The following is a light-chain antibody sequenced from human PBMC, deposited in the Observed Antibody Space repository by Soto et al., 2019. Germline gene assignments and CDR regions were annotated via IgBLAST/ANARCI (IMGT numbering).Light chain of an antibody. CDR2: DAS. J-gene: IGKJ3*01. CDR3: QQRSNFVT. CDR1: QSVSSY. Sequence: EIVLTQSPAILSLSPGERATLSCRASQSVSSYLAWYQQKPGQAPRLLIYDASNRATGIPARFSGSGSGTDFTLTISSLEPEDFAVYYCQQRSNFVTFGPGTKVDIK. V-gene: IGKV3-11*01.